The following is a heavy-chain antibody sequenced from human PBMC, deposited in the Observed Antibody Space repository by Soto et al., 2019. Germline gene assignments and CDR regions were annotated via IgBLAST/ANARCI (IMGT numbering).Heavy chain of an antibody. CDR2: INHSGST. Sequence: SETLSLTCTVSGGSFSGYYWSWIRQPPGKGLEWIGEINHSGSTNYNPSLKSRVTISVDTSKNQFSLKLSSVTAADTAVYYCARPGIAAAGLDAFDIWGQGTMVTVSS. V-gene: IGHV4-34*01. J-gene: IGHJ3*02. D-gene: IGHD6-13*01. CDR3: ARPGIAAAGLDAFDI. CDR1: GGSFSGYY.